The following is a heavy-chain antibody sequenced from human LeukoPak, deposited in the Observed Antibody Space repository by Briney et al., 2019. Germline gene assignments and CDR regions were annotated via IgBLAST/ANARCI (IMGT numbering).Heavy chain of an antibody. D-gene: IGHD1-26*01. CDR1: GGSFSGYY. Sequence: ASETLSLTCAVYGGSFSGYYWSWIRQPPGKGLEWIGEINHSGSTNYNPSLKSRVTISVDTSKNQFSLKLSSVTAADTAVYYCARDYYRVETPDDAFDIWGQGTMVTVSS. CDR3: ARDYYRVETPDDAFDI. V-gene: IGHV4-34*01. CDR2: INHSGST. J-gene: IGHJ3*02.